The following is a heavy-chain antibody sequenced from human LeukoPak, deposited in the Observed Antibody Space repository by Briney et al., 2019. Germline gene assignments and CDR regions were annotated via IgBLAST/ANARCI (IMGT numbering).Heavy chain of an antibody. J-gene: IGHJ4*02. CDR2: ISGSGGST. CDR1: GFTFSSYA. Sequence: PGGSLRLSCAASGFTFSSYAMSWDRQAPGKGLEWVSAISGSGGSTYYADSVKGRFTISRDNSKNTLYLQMNSLRAEDTAVYYCAKGDCSGGSCPTGFDYWGQGTLVTVSS. D-gene: IGHD2-15*01. V-gene: IGHV3-23*01. CDR3: AKGDCSGGSCPTGFDY.